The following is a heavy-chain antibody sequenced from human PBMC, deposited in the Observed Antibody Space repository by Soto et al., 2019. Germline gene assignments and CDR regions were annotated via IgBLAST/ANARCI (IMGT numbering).Heavy chain of an antibody. CDR2: IFYSGST. V-gene: IGHV4-59*12. Sequence: PSETLSLTCTGSGGSINSYYWSWIRQPPGKGLEWIGFIFYSGSTYYNPSLKSRVTISVDTSKNQFSLKLSSVTAADTAVYYCARGGIAAAAPPDYWGQGTLVTVSS. CDR3: ARGGIAAAAPPDY. J-gene: IGHJ4*02. D-gene: IGHD6-13*01. CDR1: GGSINSYY.